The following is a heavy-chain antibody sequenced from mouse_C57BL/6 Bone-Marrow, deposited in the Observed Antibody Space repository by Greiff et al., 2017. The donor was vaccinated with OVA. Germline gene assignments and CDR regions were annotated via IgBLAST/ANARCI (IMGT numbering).Heavy chain of an antibody. V-gene: IGHV1-39*01. CDR2: INPNYGTT. CDR1: GYSFTDYN. Sequence: EVHLVESGPELVKPGASVKISCKASGYSFTDYNMNWVKQSNGKSLEWIGVINPNYGTTSYNQKFKGKATLTVDQSSSTAYMQLNSLTSEDSAVYYCAFYYGGSYRYFDVWGTGTTVTVSS. D-gene: IGHD1-1*01. J-gene: IGHJ1*03. CDR3: AFYYGGSYRYFDV.